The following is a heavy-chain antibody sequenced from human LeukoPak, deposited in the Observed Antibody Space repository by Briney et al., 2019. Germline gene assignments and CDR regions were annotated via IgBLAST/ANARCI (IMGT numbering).Heavy chain of an antibody. CDR2: ISSQSTYI. Sequence: PGGSLRLSCAASGFTFSSYSMSWVRQAPGKGLEWVSSISSQSTYIYSADSLKGRFAISRDNAKNSLYLQMNSLRAEDTAVYYCAREQVPLGTGIDYWGQGTLVTVSS. J-gene: IGHJ4*02. CDR1: GFTFSSYS. D-gene: IGHD3/OR15-3a*01. V-gene: IGHV3-21*01. CDR3: AREQVPLGTGIDY.